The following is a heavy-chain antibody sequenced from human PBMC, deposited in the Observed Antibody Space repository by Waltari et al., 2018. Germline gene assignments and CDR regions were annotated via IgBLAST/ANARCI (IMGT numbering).Heavy chain of an antibody. J-gene: IGHJ4*02. CDR1: GFTLSNYW. CDR2: INKDGTET. D-gene: IGHD6-19*01. CDR3: IRDYGSPY. Sequence: EAQQVESGGDLVQPGGSLRLSCVVSGFTLSNYWMSWVRQAPGKGLEGVANINKDGTETYYVGSVRGRFTISKDDAKNSVYLQMNSLKVEDTAVYYCIRDYGSPYWGQGTLVTVSS. V-gene: IGHV3-7*03.